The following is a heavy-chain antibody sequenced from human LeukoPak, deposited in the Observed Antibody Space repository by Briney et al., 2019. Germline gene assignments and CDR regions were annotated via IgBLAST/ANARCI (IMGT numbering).Heavy chain of an antibody. J-gene: IGHJ4*02. Sequence: SETLSLTCTVSGGSISSSSYDWGWIRQPPGKGLEWIASVFYTGSTYYNPSLKSRVTISEDTSKNHFSLRLSSVTAADTAVYYCARLPTHYDTSGYYRGKYFDYWGQGTLVTVSS. CDR3: ARLPTHYDTSGYYRGKYFDY. CDR1: GGSISSSSYD. V-gene: IGHV4-39*02. CDR2: VFYTGST. D-gene: IGHD3-22*01.